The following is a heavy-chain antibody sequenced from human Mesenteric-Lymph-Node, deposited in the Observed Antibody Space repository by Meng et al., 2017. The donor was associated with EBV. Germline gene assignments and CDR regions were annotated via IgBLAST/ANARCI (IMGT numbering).Heavy chain of an antibody. D-gene: IGHD2-21*01. J-gene: IGHJ4*02. CDR2: ISAYNGDT. CDR3: ARVEVGITSGDY. CDR1: GYTFTGYG. Sequence: QVHRGQVGGEVKKPGASVKVSCKASGYTFTGYGISWVRQAPGQGLEWMGWISAYNGDTNYAKTLQGRVTMTTDTSTSTAYMELRSLRSDDTAVYYCARVEVGITSGDYWGQGTLVTVSS. V-gene: IGHV1-18*04.